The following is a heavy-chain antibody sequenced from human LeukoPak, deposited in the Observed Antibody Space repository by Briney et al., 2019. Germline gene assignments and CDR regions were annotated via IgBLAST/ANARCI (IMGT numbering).Heavy chain of an antibody. J-gene: IGHJ4*02. CDR1: GGSISSGNYY. CDR3: ARDFNGDYPDY. D-gene: IGHD4-17*01. V-gene: IGHV4-61*02. Sequence: SETLSLTRTVSGGSISSGNYYWSWIRQPAGKGLEWIGRTYTSGSTNYNPSLKSRVTISVDTSKNQFSLKLTSVTAADTAVYYCARDFNGDYPDYWGQGTLVTVSS. CDR2: TYTSGST.